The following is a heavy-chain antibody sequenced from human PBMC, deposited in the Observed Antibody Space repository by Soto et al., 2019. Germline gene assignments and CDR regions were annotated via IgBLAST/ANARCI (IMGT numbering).Heavy chain of an antibody. V-gene: IGHV3-30*18. Sequence: AGSLRLSCVASGFTFSRYGIRWVRQAPGKGLEWVAVVSSDGNTKYYADSVKGRFTISRDNFKNTLYLQMDSLRPEDTAVYYCAKEIAVAGDLDYWGLGALVTVSS. D-gene: IGHD6-19*01. J-gene: IGHJ4*01. CDR2: VSSDGNTK. CDR1: GFTFSRYG. CDR3: AKEIAVAGDLDY.